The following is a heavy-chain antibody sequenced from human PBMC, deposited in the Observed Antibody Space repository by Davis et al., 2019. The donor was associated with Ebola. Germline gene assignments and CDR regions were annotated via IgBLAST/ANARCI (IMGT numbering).Heavy chain of an antibody. D-gene: IGHD3-9*01. J-gene: IGHJ4*02. V-gene: IGHV3-7*01. CDR3: ARFYYDILTGYYVLDY. Sequence: GESLKISCAASGFTFSSYAMHWVRQAPGKGLEWVANIKQDGSEKYYVDSVKGRFTISRDNAKNSLYLQMNSLRAEDTAVYYCARFYYDILTGYYVLDYWGQGTLVTVSS. CDR1: GFTFSSYA. CDR2: IKQDGSEK.